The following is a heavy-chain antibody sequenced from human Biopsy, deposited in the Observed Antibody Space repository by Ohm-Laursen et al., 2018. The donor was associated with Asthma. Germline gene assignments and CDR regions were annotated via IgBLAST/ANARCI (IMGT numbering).Heavy chain of an antibody. V-gene: IGHV4-31*03. CDR3: ARIPRRSGSYFGDY. CDR2: IHHSGTS. Sequence: SETLSLTCTVSGDSITSGGCCWNWIRQRPGRGLEWIGYIHHSGTSYFNPSLKSRVSFSRDTSKNQFSLRLSSVTAADTAMYYCARIPRRSGSYFGDYWGQGTLVTVSS. CDR1: GDSITSGGCC. D-gene: IGHD3-22*01. J-gene: IGHJ4*02.